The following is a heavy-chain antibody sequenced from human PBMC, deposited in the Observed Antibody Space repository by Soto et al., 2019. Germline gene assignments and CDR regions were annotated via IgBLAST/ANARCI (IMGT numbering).Heavy chain of an antibody. V-gene: IGHV3-30-3*01. D-gene: IGHD3-3*01. CDR3: ARPYYDLWNGYPTWYFDL. J-gene: IGHJ4*02. Sequence: LRLSCEASGFAFSTYAMHWVRQAPGKGLEWVSVISYDGSSKTHADSVRGRFTISRDNSKNTLFLQMNSLRDDDTAVYFCARPYYDLWNGYPTWYFDLWGQGTPVTVSS. CDR1: GFAFSTYA. CDR2: ISYDGSSK.